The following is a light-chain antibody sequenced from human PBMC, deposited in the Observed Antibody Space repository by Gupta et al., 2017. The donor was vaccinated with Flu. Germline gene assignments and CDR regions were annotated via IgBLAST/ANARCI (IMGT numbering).Light chain of an antibody. J-gene: IGKJ1*01. CDR3: QQYNYWPGT. CDR1: QSVNSN. V-gene: IGKV3-15*01. CDR2: GAS. Sequence: GERATLSCRASQSVNSNLAWYQQKPDQAPRLLISGASSRATGIPARFSGSGSGTEFTLTISSLQSEDFAVYWCQQYNYWPGTFGQGTKVEVK.